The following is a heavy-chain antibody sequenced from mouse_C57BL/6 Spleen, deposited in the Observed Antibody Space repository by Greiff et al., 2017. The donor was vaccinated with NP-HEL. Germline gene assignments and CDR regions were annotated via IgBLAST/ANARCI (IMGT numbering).Heavy chain of an antibody. Sequence: VQLQQPGAELVMPGASVKLSCKASGYTFTSYWMHWVKQRPGQGLEWIGDIDPSDSYTNYNQKFQGKSTLTVDKSSSPAYMQLSSLTSEDTAVYYCARVGAAQATYAYWGQGTLVTVSA. J-gene: IGHJ3*01. D-gene: IGHD3-2*02. V-gene: IGHV1-69*01. CDR2: IDPSDSYT. CDR1: GYTFTSYW. CDR3: ARVGAAQATYAY.